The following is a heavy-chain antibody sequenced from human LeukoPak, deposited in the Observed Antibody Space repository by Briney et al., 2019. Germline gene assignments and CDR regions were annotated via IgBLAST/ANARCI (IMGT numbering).Heavy chain of an antibody. D-gene: IGHD5-18*01. V-gene: IGHV4-61*02. J-gene: IGHJ6*03. CDR2: IYTSGST. Sequence: SETLSLTCTVSGGSISSGSYYWSWIRQPAGKGLEWIGRIYTSGSTNYNPSLKSRVTISVDTSKNQFSLKLSSVTAADTAVYYCARDLIQLWLGGYYYYRDVWGKGTTVTVSS. CDR3: ARDLIQLWLGGYYYYRDV. CDR1: GGSISSGSYY.